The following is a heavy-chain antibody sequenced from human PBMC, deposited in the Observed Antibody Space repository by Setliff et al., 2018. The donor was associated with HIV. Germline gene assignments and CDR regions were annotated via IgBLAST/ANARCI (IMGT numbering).Heavy chain of an antibody. Sequence: GGSLRLSCAASGFTFSSYAMSWVRQAPGKGLEWVSAISGSGGSTYYADSVKGRFTISRDNSKNTLYLQMSSLRDEDTAVYYCAKVFFFGVDAFDIWGQGTMVTVSS. V-gene: IGHV3-23*01. CDR3: AKVFFFGVDAFDI. J-gene: IGHJ3*02. CDR2: ISGSGGST. CDR1: GFTFSSYA. D-gene: IGHD3-10*01.